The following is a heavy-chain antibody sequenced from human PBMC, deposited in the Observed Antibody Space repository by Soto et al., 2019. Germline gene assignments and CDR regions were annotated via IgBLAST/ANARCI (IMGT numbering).Heavy chain of an antibody. Sequence: SQTLSLTCTVSGGSISSGDYYWSWIRQPPGKGLEWIGYIYYSGSTYYNPSLKSRVTISVDTSKNQFSLKLSSVTAADTAVYYCASNSYGYIFYDHWGQGTLVTVSS. D-gene: IGHD5-18*01. CDR1: GGSISSGDYY. V-gene: IGHV4-30-4*01. CDR2: IYYSGST. CDR3: ASNSYGYIFYDH. J-gene: IGHJ4*02.